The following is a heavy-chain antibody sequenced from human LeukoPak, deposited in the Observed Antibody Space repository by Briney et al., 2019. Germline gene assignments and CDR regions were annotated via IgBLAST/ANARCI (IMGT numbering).Heavy chain of an antibody. CDR1: GFTFGGYG. CDR2: ISYDGSRA. CDR3: TRYNNDHFDY. V-gene: IGHV3-33*01. D-gene: IGHD1-14*01. Sequence: GGSLRLSCAGSGFTFGGYGMHWFRQTPGKGLEWVAVISYDGSRAFYADSVKGRFTISRDNSKNTMSVQMDDLRAEDTAVYYCTRYNNDHFDYWGQGTLVTVSS. J-gene: IGHJ4*02.